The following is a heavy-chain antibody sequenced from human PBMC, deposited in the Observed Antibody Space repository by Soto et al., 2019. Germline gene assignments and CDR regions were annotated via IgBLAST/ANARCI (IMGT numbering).Heavy chain of an antibody. V-gene: IGHV4-34*01. CDR3: ARWCLELRLVFDY. J-gene: IGHJ4*02. D-gene: IGHD1-7*01. CDR2: LYQGLSI. CDR1: SGSFSGYY. Sequence: SETLSLTCAVYSGSFSGYYWSWIRQPPGKGLEWIGELYQGLSIVYNPSLESRVTISGDSSKNQFSLRAEDTAVYYCARWCLELRLVFDYWGQGTLVTVSS.